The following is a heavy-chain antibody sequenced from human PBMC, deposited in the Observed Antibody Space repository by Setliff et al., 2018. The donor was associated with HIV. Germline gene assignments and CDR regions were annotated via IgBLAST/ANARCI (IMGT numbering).Heavy chain of an antibody. J-gene: IGHJ3*02. Sequence: ASVKVSCKASGYTLTSSHMHWVRQAPGQGLEWMGIITPIGGGTNYAQKFQGRVTMTTDTSTSTVYMNLSSLRSYDTAVYYCARDGERYNFDIWGQGTMVTVSS. CDR2: ITPIGGGT. V-gene: IGHV1-46*01. CDR1: GYTLTSSH. CDR3: ARDGERYNFDI. D-gene: IGHD2-21*01.